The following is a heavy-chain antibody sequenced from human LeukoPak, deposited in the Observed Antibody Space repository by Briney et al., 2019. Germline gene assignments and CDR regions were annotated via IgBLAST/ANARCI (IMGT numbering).Heavy chain of an antibody. D-gene: IGHD6-13*01. CDR1: GGSISSYY. CDR3: ARDHGWGIAAAVPQGLFDY. Sequence: SETLSLTCTVSGGSISSYYWSWIRQPPGKGLEWIGYIYYSGSTNYNPSLKSRVTISVDTSKNQFSLKLSSVTAADTAVYYCARDHGWGIAAAVPQGLFDYWGQGTLVTVSS. J-gene: IGHJ4*02. CDR2: IYYSGST. V-gene: IGHV4-59*01.